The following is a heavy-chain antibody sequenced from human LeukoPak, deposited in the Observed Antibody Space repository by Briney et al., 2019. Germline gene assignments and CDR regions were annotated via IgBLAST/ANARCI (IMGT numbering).Heavy chain of an antibody. CDR1: GFTLSDYW. CDR3: VRDGGGTTPYDC. J-gene: IGHJ4*02. Sequence: SGGSLRLSCAASGFTLSDYWMNWVRQVPGKGPVWVSHISPDGRNIAYADSVKGRFTISRDSAKNTLYLQMNSLRVGDTAVYYCVRDGGGTTPYDCWGQGTLVTASS. D-gene: IGHD1-7*01. CDR2: ISPDGRNI. V-gene: IGHV3-74*01.